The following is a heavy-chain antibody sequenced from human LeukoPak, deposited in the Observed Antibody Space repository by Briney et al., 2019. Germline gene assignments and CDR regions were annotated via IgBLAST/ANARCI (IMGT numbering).Heavy chain of an antibody. CDR1: GGSISSYY. D-gene: IGHD6-19*01. CDR2: TYYSGST. V-gene: IGHV4-59*01. J-gene: IGHJ6*03. Sequence: SETLSLTCTVSGGSISSYYWSWIRQPPGKGLEWIGYTYYSGSTNYNPSLKSRVTISVDTSKNQFSLKLSSVTAADTAVYYCARGNSGDYYYYYMDVWGKGTTVTVSS. CDR3: ARGNSGDYYYYYMDV.